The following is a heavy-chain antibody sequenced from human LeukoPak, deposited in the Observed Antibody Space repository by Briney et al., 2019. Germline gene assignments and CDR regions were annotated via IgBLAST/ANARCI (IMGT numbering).Heavy chain of an antibody. Sequence: GGSLRLSCVASGFSFSSYSIHWVRRVPGKGLEWVAVMSVNGVNKYYADSVRGRFTVSRDISKNTQFLQMNSLRFEDTAVYFCVRESCSGGSCTYDPFDIWGHGTMVTVST. CDR3: VRESCSGGSCTYDPFDI. CDR2: MSVNGVNK. D-gene: IGHD2-15*01. CDR1: GFSFSSYS. J-gene: IGHJ3*02. V-gene: IGHV3-30-3*01.